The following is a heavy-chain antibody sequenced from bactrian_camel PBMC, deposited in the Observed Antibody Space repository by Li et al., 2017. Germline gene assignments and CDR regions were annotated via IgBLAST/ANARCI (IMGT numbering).Heavy chain of an antibody. CDR1: GDTYRSYC. D-gene: IGHD4*01. Sequence: HVQLVESGGGSLQAGGSLTLSCIVSGDTYRSYCLAWFHQAPGKEREGVAAIDTGAGTSYYADSVKGRFTISQDNAKNTVYLQMNSLKSEDTALYYCATRGDWYPSYYGMDYWGKGTQVTVS. V-gene: IGHV3S1*01. J-gene: IGHJ7*01. CDR2: IDTGAGTS.